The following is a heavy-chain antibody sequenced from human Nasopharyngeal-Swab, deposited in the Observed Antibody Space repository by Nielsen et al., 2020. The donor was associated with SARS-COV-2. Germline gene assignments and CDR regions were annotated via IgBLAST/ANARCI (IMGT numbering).Heavy chain of an antibody. CDR1: GGSFSGYY. CDR2: INHSGST. V-gene: IGHV4-34*01. CDR3: AKDGAQQLVRPYYFDY. Sequence: SETLSLTCAVYGGSFSGYYWSWIRQPPGKGLEWIGEINHSGSTNYNPSLKSRVTISVDTSKNQFSLKLSSVTAADTAVYYCAKDGAQQLVRPYYFDYWGQGTLVTVSS. D-gene: IGHD6-13*01. J-gene: IGHJ4*02.